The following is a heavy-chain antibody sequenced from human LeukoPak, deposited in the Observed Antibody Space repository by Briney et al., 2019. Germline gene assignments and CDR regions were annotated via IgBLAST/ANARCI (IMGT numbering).Heavy chain of an antibody. CDR3: ARDRGLGDDSSGYYDY. J-gene: IGHJ4*02. D-gene: IGHD3-22*01. V-gene: IGHV4-39*07. CDR2: IYYSGST. CDR1: GGSISSSSYY. Sequence: SETLSLTCTVSGGSISSSSYYWGWIRQPPGKGLEWIGSIYYSGSTYYNPSLKSRVTISVDTSKNQFSLKLSSVTAADTAVYYCARDRGLGDDSSGYYDYWGQGTLVTVSS.